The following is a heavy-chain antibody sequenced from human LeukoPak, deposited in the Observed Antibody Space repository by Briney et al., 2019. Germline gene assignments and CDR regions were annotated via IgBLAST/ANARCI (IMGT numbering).Heavy chain of an antibody. CDR2: ISYDGSNK. D-gene: IGHD2-15*01. Sequence: GGSLRLSCAASGFTFSRYGMHWVRQAPGKGLEWVAVISYDGSNKYYADSVKGRFTISRDNSKNTLYLQMNSLRAEDTAVYYCAKDLAVVVVAATLGDWGQGTLVTVSS. CDR3: AKDLAVVVVAATLGD. J-gene: IGHJ4*02. CDR1: GFTFSRYG. V-gene: IGHV3-30*18.